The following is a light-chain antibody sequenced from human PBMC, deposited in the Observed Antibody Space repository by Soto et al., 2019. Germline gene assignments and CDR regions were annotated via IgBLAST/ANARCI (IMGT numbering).Light chain of an antibody. CDR3: SSYTSSSTLVV. CDR1: SSDVGGYNY. Sequence: QSALTQPASVSGSPEQSITISFTGTSSDVGGYNYVSWYQQHPGKAPKLMIYEVSNRPSGVSNRFSGSKSGNTASLTISGRQAEDEADYYCSSYTSSSTLVVFGTGTKLTVL. V-gene: IGLV2-14*01. CDR2: EVS. J-gene: IGLJ1*01.